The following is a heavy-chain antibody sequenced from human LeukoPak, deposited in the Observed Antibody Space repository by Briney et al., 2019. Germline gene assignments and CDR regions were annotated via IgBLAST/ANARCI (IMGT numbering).Heavy chain of an antibody. CDR3: ARQGGSYYYYGMDV. V-gene: IGHV4-59*08. D-gene: IGHD1-26*01. CDR1: GGSISSYY. CDR2: IYYSGST. J-gene: IGHJ6*02. Sequence: SETLSLTCTVSGGSISSYYWSWVRQPPGKGLEWIGYIYYSGSTNYNPSLKSRVTISVDTSKNQFSLKLSSVTAADTAVHYCARQGGSYYYYGMDVWGQGTTVTVSS.